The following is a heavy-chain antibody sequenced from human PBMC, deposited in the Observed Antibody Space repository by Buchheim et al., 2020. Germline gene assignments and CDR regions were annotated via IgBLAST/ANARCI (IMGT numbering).Heavy chain of an antibody. D-gene: IGHD6-19*01. CDR2: IYYSGST. Sequence: QVQLQESGPGLVKPSETLSLTCTVSGGSISSYYWSWIRQPPGKGLEWIGYIYYSGSTNYNPSLKSRVTISVATSKNQFSLKLSAVTAADTAVYYCARTRHDSSGWYGGVGYYYGMDVWGQGTT. CDR3: ARTRHDSSGWYGGVGYYYGMDV. V-gene: IGHV4-59*01. J-gene: IGHJ6*02. CDR1: GGSISSYY.